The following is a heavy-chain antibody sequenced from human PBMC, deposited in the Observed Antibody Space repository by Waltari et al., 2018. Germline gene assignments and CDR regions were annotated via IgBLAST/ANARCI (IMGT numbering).Heavy chain of an antibody. J-gene: IGHJ4*02. D-gene: IGHD1-26*01. CDR1: GYSISSGYY. V-gene: IGHV4-38-2*01. CDR2: IYHSGST. Sequence: QVQLQESGPGLVKPSETLSLTCAVSGYSISSGYYWGWIRQPPGKGLEWIGSIYHSGSTYYNPSLKSRVTISVDTSKNQFSLKLSSVTAADTAVYYCARSPRREPFDYWGQGTLVTVSS. CDR3: ARSPRREPFDY.